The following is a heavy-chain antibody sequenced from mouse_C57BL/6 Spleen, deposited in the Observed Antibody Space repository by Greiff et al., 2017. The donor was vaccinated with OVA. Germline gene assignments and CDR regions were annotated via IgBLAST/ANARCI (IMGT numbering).Heavy chain of an antibody. Sequence: EVQLQQSGPVLVKPGASVKMSCKASGYTFTDYYMNWVKQSHGKSLEWIGVINPYNGGTSYNQKFKGKATLTVDKSSSTAYMELNSLTSEDSAVYYCARNRNYGSHWYFDVWGTGTTVTVSS. CDR1: GYTFTDYY. J-gene: IGHJ1*03. V-gene: IGHV1-19*01. CDR3: ARNRNYGSHWYFDV. D-gene: IGHD1-1*01. CDR2: INPYNGGT.